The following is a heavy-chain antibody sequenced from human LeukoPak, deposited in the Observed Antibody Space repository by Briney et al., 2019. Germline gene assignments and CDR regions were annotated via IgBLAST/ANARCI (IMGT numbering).Heavy chain of an antibody. CDR1: GFTFSIYA. V-gene: IGHV3-64*01. CDR2: ITSNGGSA. Sequence: GGSLRLSCAASGFTFSIYAMHWVRQAPGKGLEYVSAITSNGGSAYYANSVKGRFTISRDNSKNTLYLQMGSLRAEGMAVYYCAREYCDSTTCYKTIDYWGQGTLVTVSS. D-gene: IGHD2-2*02. J-gene: IGHJ4*02. CDR3: AREYCDSTTCYKTIDY.